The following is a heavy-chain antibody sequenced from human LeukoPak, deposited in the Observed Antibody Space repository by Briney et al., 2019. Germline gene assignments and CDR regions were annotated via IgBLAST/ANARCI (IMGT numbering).Heavy chain of an antibody. CDR2: INHSGST. CDR1: GGSFSGYY. D-gene: IGHD6-19*01. CDR3: AIARSGWLRYYFDY. V-gene: IGHV4-34*01. J-gene: IGHJ4*02. Sequence: SETLSLTCAVHGGSFSGYYWSWLRQPPGKGLEWIGEINHSGSTNYNPSLKSRVTISVDTSKNQFSLKLSSVTAADTAVYYCAIARSGWLRYYFDYWGQGTLVTVSS.